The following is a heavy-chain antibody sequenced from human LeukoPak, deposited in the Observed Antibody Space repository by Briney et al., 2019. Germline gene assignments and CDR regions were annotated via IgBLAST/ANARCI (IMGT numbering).Heavy chain of an antibody. Sequence: PGGSLRLSCAASGLTFTDFWMNWVRLAPGRGLEWLANINPDGNETYYVDSVKGRFAMSRDNAKNEVYLEMNSLRAEDTGVYYCSGRDSSRSPRAYWGQGTLVSVSS. V-gene: IGHV3-7*01. D-gene: IGHD6-13*01. J-gene: IGHJ4*02. CDR3: SGRDSSRSPRAY. CDR2: INPDGNET. CDR1: GLTFTDFW.